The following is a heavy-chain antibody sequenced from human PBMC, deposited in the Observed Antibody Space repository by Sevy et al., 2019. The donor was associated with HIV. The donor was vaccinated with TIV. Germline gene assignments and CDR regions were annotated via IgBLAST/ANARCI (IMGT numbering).Heavy chain of an antibody. CDR3: ARERGTYYDTTGYPYLLEAGFDY. J-gene: IGHJ4*02. CDR1: GFPFSHYA. CDR2: INSDSDTV. Sequence: GGSLRLSCVASGFPFSHYAMNWVRQAPGKGLEWISYINSDSDTVYYADSVKGRFTISRDDAKNSLYLHMNRLRDEDTAVYYCARERGTYYDTTGYPYLLEAGFDYWGQGTLVTVSS. V-gene: IGHV3-48*02. D-gene: IGHD3-10*01.